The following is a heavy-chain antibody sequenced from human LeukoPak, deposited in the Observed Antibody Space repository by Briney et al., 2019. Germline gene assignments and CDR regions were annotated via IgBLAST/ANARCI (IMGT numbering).Heavy chain of an antibody. V-gene: IGHV4-59*01. Sequence: SETLSLICTVSGGSISNYFWSWIRQPPGKGLEWIGYIYYSGGTNYNPSLKSRVAISVDTSKNQFSLKLTSVTAADTAVYYCVRDGGGFDPWGQGTLVTVSS. CDR1: GGSISNYF. J-gene: IGHJ5*02. D-gene: IGHD3-3*01. CDR2: IYYSGGT. CDR3: VRDGGGFDP.